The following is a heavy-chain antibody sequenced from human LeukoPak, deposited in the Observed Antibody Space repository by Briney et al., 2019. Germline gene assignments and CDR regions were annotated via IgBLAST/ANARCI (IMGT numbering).Heavy chain of an antibody. J-gene: IGHJ4*02. V-gene: IGHV1-18*01. Sequence: ASVKVSCKASGYTFTSYGISWVRQAPGQGLEWMGWISAYNGNTNYAQKLQGRVTMTTDTSTSTAYMELRSLRSDDKAVYYCARGGFSYGDYEGDFDYWGQGTLVTVSS. CDR1: GYTFTSYG. CDR3: ARGGFSYGDYEGDFDY. CDR2: ISAYNGNT. D-gene: IGHD4-17*01.